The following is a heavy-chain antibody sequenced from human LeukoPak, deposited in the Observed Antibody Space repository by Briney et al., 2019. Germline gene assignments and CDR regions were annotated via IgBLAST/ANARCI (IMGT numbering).Heavy chain of an antibody. CDR2: INPNSGGT. J-gene: IGHJ4*02. Sequence: AASVKVSCKASGYTFTGYYMHWVRQAPGQGREWMGWINPNSGGTNYAQKFQGRVTMTRDTSIGTAYMELSRLRSDDTAVYYCARASYCGGDCLPDYWGQGTLVTVSS. CDR1: GYTFTGYY. V-gene: IGHV1-2*02. CDR3: ARASYCGGDCLPDY. D-gene: IGHD2-21*02.